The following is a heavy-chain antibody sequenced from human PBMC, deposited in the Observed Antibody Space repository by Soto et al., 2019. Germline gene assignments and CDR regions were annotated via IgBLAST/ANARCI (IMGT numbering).Heavy chain of an antibody. V-gene: IGHV1-69*08. CDR2: IIPALGTA. D-gene: IGHD4-17*01. J-gene: IGHJ2*01. Sequence: QDQLVEYGGEVKKPGSSVKVSCKASGGTFSSHTFSWVRQAPGQGLEWMGRIIPALGTATYAQKFQGRVTITADESATTVYIELNSLRSEDTAVYYCARPDFGDYWDFELWGRGTLVTVSS. CDR3: ARPDFGDYWDFEL. CDR1: GGTFSSHT.